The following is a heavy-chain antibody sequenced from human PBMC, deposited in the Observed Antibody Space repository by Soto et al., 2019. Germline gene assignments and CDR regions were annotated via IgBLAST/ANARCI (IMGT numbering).Heavy chain of an antibody. D-gene: IGHD2-15*01. Sequence: PGGSLRLSCAASGFTFSSYAMHWVRQAPGKGLEWVAVITNSSSNIYYADSVKGRFTISRDNAKNSLYLQMNSLRAEDTAVYYCARDPVSLGYCSGGSCYLDYWGQGTLVTVSS. V-gene: IGHV3-21*01. CDR2: ITNSSSNI. CDR3: ARDPVSLGYCSGGSCYLDY. J-gene: IGHJ4*02. CDR1: GFTFSSYA.